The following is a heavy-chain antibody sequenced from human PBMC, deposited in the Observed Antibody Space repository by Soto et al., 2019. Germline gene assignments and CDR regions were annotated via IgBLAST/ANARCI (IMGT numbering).Heavy chain of an antibody. V-gene: IGHV1-18*01. CDR2: ISAYNGNT. CDR1: GYTFTSYG. CDR3: ASGDGVATILDY. D-gene: IGHD5-12*01. J-gene: IGHJ4*02. Sequence: ASVNVSCNASGYTFTSYGISWVRQAPGQGLEWMGWISAYNGNTNYAQKLQGRVTMTTDTSTSTAYMELRSLRSDDTAVYYCASGDGVATILDYWGQGTLVTVSS.